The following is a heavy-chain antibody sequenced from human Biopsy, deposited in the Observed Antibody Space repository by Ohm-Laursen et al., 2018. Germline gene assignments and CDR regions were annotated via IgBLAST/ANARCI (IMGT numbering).Heavy chain of an antibody. Sequence: SDTLSLTCTVSGGSISSGGSYWSWIRQRPGKGLEWIGYIFNSANTYYNPSLKNLITISGDTSKNQFYLKLNSVTAADTAVYYCARGDYFDSNGYFWFDPWGQGTLVTVSS. CDR3: ARGDYFDSNGYFWFDP. CDR2: IFNSANT. V-gene: IGHV4-31*01. D-gene: IGHD3-22*01. CDR1: GGSISSGGSY. J-gene: IGHJ5*02.